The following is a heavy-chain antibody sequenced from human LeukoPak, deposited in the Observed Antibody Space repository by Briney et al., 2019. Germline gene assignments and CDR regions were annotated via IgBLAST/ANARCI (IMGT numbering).Heavy chain of an antibody. CDR2: INAGNGNT. D-gene: IGHD2-2*01. J-gene: IGHJ6*04. CDR3: ARSQGDVPAAKYYYYYGMDV. V-gene: IGHV1-3*01. CDR1: GYTFTSYA. Sequence: ASVKVSCKASGYTFTSYAMHWVRQAPGQGLEWMGWINAGNGNTKYSQKFQGRVTITRDTSASTAYMELSSLRSEDTAVYYCARSQGDVPAAKYYYYYGMDVWGKGTTVTVSS.